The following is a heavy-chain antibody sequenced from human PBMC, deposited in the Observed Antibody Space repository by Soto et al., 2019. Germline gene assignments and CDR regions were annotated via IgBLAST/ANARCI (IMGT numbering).Heavy chain of an antibody. D-gene: IGHD3-22*01. J-gene: IGHJ4*02. V-gene: IGHV1-69*13. CDR3: ARGGSGYTWFNEF. CDR1: GGLFSSYP. Sequence: VASVKISCKASGGLFSSYPISWVRQVPGQGLEWMGGIIPVFQTAYYTQRFQGRVTITADESTNTAYMELSGLRSEDTAIYYCARGGSGYTWFNEFWGQGTLVTVSS. CDR2: IIPVFQTA.